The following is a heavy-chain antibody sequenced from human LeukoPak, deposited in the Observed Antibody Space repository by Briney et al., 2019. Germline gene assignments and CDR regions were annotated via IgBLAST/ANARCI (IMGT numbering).Heavy chain of an antibody. V-gene: IGHV4-59*08. CDR2: IYYSGTT. Sequence: SETLSLTCTVSGGSISSYYWSWIRQPPGEGLEWIGYIYYSGTTNYNPSLKSRVTISLDTSKNQFSLKLSSVTAADTAVYYCAGHHPRNTVDFWGQGTLVTVSS. CDR1: GGSISSYY. D-gene: IGHD2/OR15-2a*01. J-gene: IGHJ4*02. CDR3: AGHHPRNTVDF.